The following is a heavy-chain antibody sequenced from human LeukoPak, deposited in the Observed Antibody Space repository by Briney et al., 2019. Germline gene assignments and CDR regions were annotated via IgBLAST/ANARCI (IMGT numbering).Heavy chain of an antibody. D-gene: IGHD1-14*01. Sequence: GGSLRLSCSASGFTFSAYAMYWVRQAPGKGLEYVSGISSNGGVSFYAESVKGRFTISRDNSKNTLYLQMSSLRAAATAVYYCLKITSVAGGDCWGQGTRLTVSS. CDR3: LKITSVAGGDC. CDR2: ISSNGGVS. J-gene: IGHJ4*02. CDR1: GFTFSAYA. V-gene: IGHV3-64D*09.